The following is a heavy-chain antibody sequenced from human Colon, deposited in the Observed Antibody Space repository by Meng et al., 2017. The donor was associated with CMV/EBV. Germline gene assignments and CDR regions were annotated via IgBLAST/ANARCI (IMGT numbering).Heavy chain of an antibody. CDR3: AREMTTVMQGYFDP. CDR1: GSTFTSYD. Sequence: KAAGSTFTSYDINWVRQATGQGLEWLGWMSPNSGNTDYAQKFQGRVTMTRNTSISTAYMELSSLRSEDTAVYYCAREMTTVMQGYFDPWGQGTLVTVSS. J-gene: IGHJ5*02. CDR2: MSPNSGNT. D-gene: IGHD4-11*01. V-gene: IGHV1-8*01.